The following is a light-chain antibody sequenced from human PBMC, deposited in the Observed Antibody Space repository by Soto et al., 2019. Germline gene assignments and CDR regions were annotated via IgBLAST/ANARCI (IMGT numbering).Light chain of an antibody. J-gene: IGLJ2*01. V-gene: IGLV2-14*01. Sequence: QSALTQPASVSGSPGQSITISCSGSSSAVINYNYVSWYQQHPGQAPKLMIYEVNNRPSGISNRFSGSKSGNTASLTISGLQAEDEADYYCSSKTSTSTLLFGGGTKLTVL. CDR2: EVN. CDR3: SSKTSTSTLL. CDR1: SSAVINYNY.